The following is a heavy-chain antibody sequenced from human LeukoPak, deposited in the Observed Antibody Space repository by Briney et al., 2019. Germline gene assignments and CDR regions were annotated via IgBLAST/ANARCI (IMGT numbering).Heavy chain of an antibody. CDR3: ATWAFYHDLDV. V-gene: IGHV3-43*02. Sequence: GGSLRLSCAASGMNFERYAMHWVRQRPGKGLEWVGVTSADGKADHADAVKGRFTVSRDNSKDSLSLQMSSLRDEDTALYYCATWAFYHDLDVWGQGTTVIVSS. D-gene: IGHD1-26*01. CDR1: GMNFERYA. CDR2: TSADGKA. J-gene: IGHJ6*02.